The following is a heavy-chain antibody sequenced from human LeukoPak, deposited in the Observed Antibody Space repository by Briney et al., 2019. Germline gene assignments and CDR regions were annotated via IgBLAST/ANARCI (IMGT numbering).Heavy chain of an antibody. CDR3: ARGVVPAAFDY. J-gene: IGHJ4*02. CDR1: GSTFSSYS. Sequence: GGSLRLSCAASGSTFSSYSMNWVRQAPGKGLEWVSSISSNSDHIAYADSVKGRFTISRDNAKNALYLQVNSLRAEDTAVYYCARGVVPAAFDYWGQGTLVTVSS. D-gene: IGHD2-2*01. CDR2: ISSNSDHI. V-gene: IGHV3-21*01.